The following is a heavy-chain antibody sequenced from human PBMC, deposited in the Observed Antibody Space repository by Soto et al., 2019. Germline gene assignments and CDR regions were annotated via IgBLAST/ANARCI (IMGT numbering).Heavy chain of an antibody. CDR2: IYWDDDK. CDR3: AHRHGDDDFDY. V-gene: IGHV2-5*02. J-gene: IGHJ4*02. D-gene: IGHD3-10*01. Sequence: QITLKKSGPTLVKPTQTLTLTCTFSGFSLSTSGVGVGWIRQPPGKALEWLALIYWDDDKRYSPSLKSRLTSTKDTSKNQLVLTMTNTDPVDTATYYCAHRHGDDDFDYWGQGTLVTVSS. CDR1: GFSLSTSGVG.